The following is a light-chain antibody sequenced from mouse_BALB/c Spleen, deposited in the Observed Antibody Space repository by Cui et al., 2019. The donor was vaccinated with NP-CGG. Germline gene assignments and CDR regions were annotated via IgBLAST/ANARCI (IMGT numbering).Light chain of an antibody. CDR2: GTN. Sequence: AVLTQESELTTSPGETVTLTCRSNTGVVTTINYANWVQEKPDHLFTGLIGGTNNRAPGVPARFSGSLIGDKAALTIAGAQTEDEAIYFCALWYSNHWVFGGGTKLTVL. V-gene: IGLV1*01. CDR3: ALWYSNHWV. CDR1: TGVVTTINY. J-gene: IGLJ1*01.